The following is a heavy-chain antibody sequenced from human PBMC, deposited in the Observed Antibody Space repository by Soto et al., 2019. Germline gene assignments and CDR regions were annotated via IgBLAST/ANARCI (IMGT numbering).Heavy chain of an antibody. D-gene: IGHD5-18*01. J-gene: IGHJ2*01. Sequence: EVQLVESGGGLVQPGRSLRLSCAASGFTFDDYAMHWVRPAPGKGLEWVSGISWNSGSIGYADSVKGRFTISRDNAKNSLYLQMNSLRAEDTALYYCAKDEWIQLWEPYWYFDLWGRGTLVTVSS. CDR2: ISWNSGSI. V-gene: IGHV3-9*01. CDR1: GFTFDDYA. CDR3: AKDEWIQLWEPYWYFDL.